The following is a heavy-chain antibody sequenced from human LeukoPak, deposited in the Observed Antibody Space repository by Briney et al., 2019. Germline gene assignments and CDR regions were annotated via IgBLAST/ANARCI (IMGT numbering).Heavy chain of an antibody. Sequence: EPSETLSLTCAVYGGSFSGYYWSWIRQPPGKGLEWIGYIYYSGSTNYNPSLKSRVTISVDTSKNQFSLKLSSVTAADTAVYYCASSSSYYDILTGYYNLNAFDYWGQGTLVTVSS. CDR3: ASSSSYYDILTGYYNLNAFDY. CDR1: GGSFSGYY. D-gene: IGHD3-9*01. J-gene: IGHJ4*02. V-gene: IGHV4-59*01. CDR2: IYYSGST.